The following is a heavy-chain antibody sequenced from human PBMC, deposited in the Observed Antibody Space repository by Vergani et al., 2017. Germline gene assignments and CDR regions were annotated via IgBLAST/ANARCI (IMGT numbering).Heavy chain of an antibody. J-gene: IGHJ6*02. CDR2: IIPILGIA. CDR3: ARGGGGSELYGMDV. V-gene: IGHV1-69*02. CDR1: GGTFSSYT. Sequence: QVQLVQSGAEVKKPGSSVKVSCKASGGTFSSYTISWVRQAPGQGLEWMGRIIPILGIANYAQKFQGRVTIPADKSTSTAYMELSSLRSEDTAVYYCARGGGGSELYGMDVWGQGTTVTVSS. D-gene: IGHD2-15*01.